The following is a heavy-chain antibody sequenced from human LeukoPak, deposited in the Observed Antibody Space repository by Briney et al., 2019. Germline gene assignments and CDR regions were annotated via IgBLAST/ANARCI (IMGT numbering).Heavy chain of an antibody. J-gene: IGHJ4*02. D-gene: IGHD5-18*01. CDR3: ARHSGYSYGPFDY. Sequence: GGSLRLSCAASGFTFSSYAMHWVRQAPGKGLEWVAVISYDGSNKYYADSVKGRFTISRDNSKNTLYLQMNSLRAEDTAVYYCARHSGYSYGPFDYWGQGTLVTVSS. CDR2: ISYDGSNK. V-gene: IGHV3-30*04. CDR1: GFTFSSYA.